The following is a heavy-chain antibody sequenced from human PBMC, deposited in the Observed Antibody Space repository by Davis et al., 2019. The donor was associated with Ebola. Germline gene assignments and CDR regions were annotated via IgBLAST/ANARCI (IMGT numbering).Heavy chain of an antibody. CDR3: ARAPYYGDYADSLDY. J-gene: IGHJ4*02. CDR2: INPSGGST. D-gene: IGHD4-17*01. Sequence: ASVKVSCKASGYTFTSYYMHWVRQAPGQGLEWMGIINPSGGSTSYAQKFQGRVTMTRDTSTSTVYMELSSLRSEDTAVYYCARAPYYGDYADSLDYWGQGTLVTVSS. CDR1: GYTFTSYY. V-gene: IGHV1-46*01.